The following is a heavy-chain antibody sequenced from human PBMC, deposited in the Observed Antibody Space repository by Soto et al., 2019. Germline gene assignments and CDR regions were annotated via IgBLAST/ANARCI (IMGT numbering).Heavy chain of an antibody. Sequence: QVQLVQSGPEVKKPGASVKFSCKTSGYTFTSFGISWVRQAPGQGLDWTGWSSTDKGKTNYAQKFQGRVTMTTDTSTSTAYMELRSLRCDDTAVYYCATRSPAFDYWGQGTLVTVSS. CDR3: ATRSPAFDY. CDR2: SSTDKGKT. J-gene: IGHJ4*02. V-gene: IGHV1-18*01. CDR1: GYTFTSFG.